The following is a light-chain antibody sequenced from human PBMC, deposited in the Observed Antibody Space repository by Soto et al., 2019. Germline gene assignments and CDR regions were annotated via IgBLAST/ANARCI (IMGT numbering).Light chain of an antibody. CDR2: YDS. CDR1: NIGSKS. V-gene: IGLV3-21*04. Sequence: SYELTRPPSVSVAPGKTARITCGGNNIGSKSVHWYQQKPGQAPVLVIYYDSDRPSGIPERFSGSNSGNTATLTISRVEAGDEADYYCQVWDSSSYVVFGGGTKLTVL. CDR3: QVWDSSSYVV. J-gene: IGLJ2*01.